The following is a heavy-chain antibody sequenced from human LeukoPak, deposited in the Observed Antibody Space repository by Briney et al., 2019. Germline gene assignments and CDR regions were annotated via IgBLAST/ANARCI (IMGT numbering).Heavy chain of an antibody. CDR1: GYTFTGYY. Sequence: ASVKVSCKASGYTFTGYYMHWVRQAPGQGLEWMGWINPNSGNTNYAQKLQGRVTMTTDTSTSTAYMELRSLRSDDTAVYYCARDLGGFGPSDCWGQGTLVTVSS. J-gene: IGHJ4*02. D-gene: IGHD3-10*01. CDR3: ARDLGGFGPSDC. CDR2: INPNSGNT. V-gene: IGHV1-18*04.